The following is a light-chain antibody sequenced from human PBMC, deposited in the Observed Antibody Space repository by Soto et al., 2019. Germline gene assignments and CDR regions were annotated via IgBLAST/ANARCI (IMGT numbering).Light chain of an antibody. Sequence: EIVLTQSPATLSLSPGERATLSCRASQSVSSYLAWYQQKPGQTPRLLIYDASNRATGIPARFSGSGSGTDFTLTISRLEPEDIAVYYCQHRSSWPRTFGQGTKLEIK. CDR2: DAS. CDR3: QHRSSWPRT. J-gene: IGKJ2*01. CDR1: QSVSSY. V-gene: IGKV3-11*01.